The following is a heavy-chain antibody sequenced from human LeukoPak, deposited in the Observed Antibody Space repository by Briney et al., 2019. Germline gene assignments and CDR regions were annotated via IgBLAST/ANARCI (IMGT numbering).Heavy chain of an antibody. CDR2: ISAYNGNT. D-gene: IGHD3-10*01. Sequence: ASVKVSCKASGYAFTSYGISWVRQAPGQGLEWMGWISAYNGNTNYAQKLQGRVTMTTDTSTSTAYMELRSLRSDDTAVYYCARVRYYYGSGSPLGYWGQGTLVTVSS. CDR3: ARVRYYYGSGSPLGY. J-gene: IGHJ4*02. V-gene: IGHV1-18*01. CDR1: GYAFTSYG.